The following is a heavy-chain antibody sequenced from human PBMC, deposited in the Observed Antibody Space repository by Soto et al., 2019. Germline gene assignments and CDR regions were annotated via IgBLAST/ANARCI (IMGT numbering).Heavy chain of an antibody. CDR2: ISYDGSRK. D-gene: IGHD3-16*01. CDR3: ARDDREDIKEVVGVRPGEYNMDV. J-gene: IGHJ6*02. CDR1: EFTFRIFA. V-gene: IGHV3-30-3*01. Sequence: QVHLVESGGGVVQPGSSLRLSCAASEFTFRIFAMHWLRQSPGKGLEWVAVISYDGSRKADSVKGRFTVSRDNSWNTLYLHRNSLRAKDTAIYYRARDDREDIKEVVGVRPGEYNMDVWGQGTTVTGAS.